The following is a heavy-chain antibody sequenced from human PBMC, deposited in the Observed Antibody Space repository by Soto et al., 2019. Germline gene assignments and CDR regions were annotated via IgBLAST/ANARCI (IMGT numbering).Heavy chain of an antibody. CDR3: ARERSGSSDY. CDR2: MNPNSGNT. V-gene: IGHV1-8*01. CDR1: GYTFTSYD. D-gene: IGHD1-26*01. J-gene: IGHJ4*02. Sequence: QVQLVQSGAEVKKPGASVKVSCKASGYTFTSYDINWVRQATGQGLEWMGWMNPNSGNTGYAQKFQXXVXMXXNTSISTASMELSSLRSEDTAVYYCARERSGSSDYWGQGTLVTVSS.